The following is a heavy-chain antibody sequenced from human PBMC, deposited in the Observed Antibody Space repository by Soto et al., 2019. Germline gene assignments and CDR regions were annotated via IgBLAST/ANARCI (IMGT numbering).Heavy chain of an antibody. V-gene: IGHV4-30-4*01. CDR1: GGSISSGHYY. CDR2: IYYRGST. J-gene: IGHJ4*02. CDR3: ASPGYSSGWAFDN. Sequence: SETLSLTCTVSGGSISSGHYYWSWIRQPPGKGLEWIGYIYYRGSTYYNPSLKSRVTISVDTSKNQFSLKLSSVTAADTAVYYCASPGYSSGWAFDNWGPGTLVTVSS. D-gene: IGHD6-19*01.